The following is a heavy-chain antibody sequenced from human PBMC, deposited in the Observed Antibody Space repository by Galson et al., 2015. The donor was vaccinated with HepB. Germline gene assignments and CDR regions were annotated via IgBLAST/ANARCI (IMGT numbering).Heavy chain of an antibody. CDR3: AKEGAVAGGFDY. CDR1: GFTFSSYA. CDR2: IRGSGGST. D-gene: IGHD6-19*01. Sequence: SLRLSCAASGFTFSSYAMTWVRQAPGKGLEWVSAIRGSGGSTYYADSVKGRFTISRDNTKNTLYLQMNSLRAEDTAVYFCAKEGAVAGGFDYWGQGTLVTVSS. V-gene: IGHV3-23*01. J-gene: IGHJ4*02.